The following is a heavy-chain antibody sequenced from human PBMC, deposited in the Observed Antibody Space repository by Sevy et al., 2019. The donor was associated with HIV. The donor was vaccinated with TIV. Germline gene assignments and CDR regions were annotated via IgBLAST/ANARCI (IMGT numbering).Heavy chain of an antibody. D-gene: IGHD3-22*01. CDR2: ISSSSSYI. CDR3: ARYYDSSGYYPVDY. V-gene: IGHV3-21*01. Sequence: GGSLRLSCAASGFTFSSYSMNWVRQAPGKGLEWVSSISSSSSYIYYADSVKGRFTISRDNAKNSLYLQMNSLRAEDTAVYYCARYYDSSGYYPVDYWGQGTTVTVSS. J-gene: IGHJ4*02. CDR1: GFTFSSYS.